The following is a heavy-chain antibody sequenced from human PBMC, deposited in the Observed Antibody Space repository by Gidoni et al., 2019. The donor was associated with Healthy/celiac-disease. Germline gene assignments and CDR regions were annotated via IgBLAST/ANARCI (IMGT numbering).Heavy chain of an antibody. CDR1: GFTFDDYA. CDR2: ISWNSGSI. Sequence: EVQLVASGGGLVQPGRSLRLSCAASGFTFDDYAMHWVRQAPGKGLEWVSGISWNSGSIGYADSVKGRFTISRDNAKNSLYLQMNSLRAEDTALYYCAKDIGGCSGGSCYSDDYGDYFDYWGQGTLVTVSS. V-gene: IGHV3-9*01. D-gene: IGHD2-15*01. CDR3: AKDIGGCSGGSCYSDDYGDYFDY. J-gene: IGHJ4*02.